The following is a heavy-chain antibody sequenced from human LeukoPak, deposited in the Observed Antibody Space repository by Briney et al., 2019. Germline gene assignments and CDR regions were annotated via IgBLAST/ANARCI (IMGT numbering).Heavy chain of an antibody. V-gene: IGHV1-46*01. D-gene: IGHD5-24*01. J-gene: IGHJ5*02. CDR1: GYTFTSYG. CDR2: INPSGGST. CDR3: ARELEEGDGYNFGFDP. Sequence: ASVKVSCKASGYTFTSYGISWVRQAPGQGLEWMGIINPSGGSTTYAQKFQGRVTMTRDTFTSTVYMELSSLRSEDTAMYYCARELEEGDGYNFGFDPWGQGTLVTVSS.